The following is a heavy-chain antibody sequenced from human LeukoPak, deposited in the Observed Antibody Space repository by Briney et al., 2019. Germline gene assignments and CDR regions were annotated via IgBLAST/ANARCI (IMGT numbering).Heavy chain of an antibody. Sequence: SAMVSCNASGYTFTSYDINWVRQPTGHGVEWMVWMNHNSGNTDYAQKFQGSVTTTRNTSISTAYMELSSLRSEDTAVYYCARGLRTGTRRYDAFDIWGQGTMVTVSS. CDR2: MNHNSGNT. CDR1: GYTFTSYD. J-gene: IGHJ3*02. D-gene: IGHD1-7*01. CDR3: ARGLRTGTRRYDAFDI. V-gene: IGHV1-8*01.